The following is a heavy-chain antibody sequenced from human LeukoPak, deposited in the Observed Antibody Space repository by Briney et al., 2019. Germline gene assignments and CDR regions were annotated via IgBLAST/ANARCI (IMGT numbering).Heavy chain of an antibody. CDR3: ARSDRSSSSGWFDP. V-gene: IGHV1-18*01. CDR2: ISAYNGNT. D-gene: IGHD6-6*01. J-gene: IGHJ5*02. Sequence: APVNVSCKASGYIFTSNGISWVRQAPGQGLEWMGWISAYNGNTNYAQKLQGRVTMTTDTSTSTAYMELRSLRSDDTAVYYCARSDRSSSSGWFDPWGQGTLVTVSS. CDR1: GYIFTSNG.